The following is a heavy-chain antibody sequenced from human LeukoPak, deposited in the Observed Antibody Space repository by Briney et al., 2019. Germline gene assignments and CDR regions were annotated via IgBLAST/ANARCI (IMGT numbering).Heavy chain of an antibody. V-gene: IGHV1-18*01. CDR1: GYTFTSYG. J-gene: IGHJ5*02. D-gene: IGHD6-13*01. CDR3: ARMGPAAAGTTPNWFDP. Sequence: EASVTVSCKASGYTFTSYGISWVRQAPGQGLEWMGWISAYNGNTNYAQKLQGRVTMTTDTSTSTAYMELRSLRSDDTAVYYCARMGPAAAGTTPNWFDPWGQGTLVTVSS. CDR2: ISAYNGNT.